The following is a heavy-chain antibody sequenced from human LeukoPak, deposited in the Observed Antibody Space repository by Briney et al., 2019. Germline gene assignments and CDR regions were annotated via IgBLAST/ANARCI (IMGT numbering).Heavy chain of an antibody. CDR2: ISRNGDGT. V-gene: IGHV3-64D*09. CDR3: VKDRGLGNSWRNYFGY. D-gene: IGHD6-13*01. J-gene: IGHJ4*02. Sequence: GGSLRLSCSASGFTFSTYAMHWVRQAPGKGLEYVSTISRNGDGTYYADSVKGRFTISRDNSKNTLFLRMSSLRAEDTAVYYCVKDRGLGNSWRNYFGYWGQGTLVTVSS. CDR1: GFTFSTYA.